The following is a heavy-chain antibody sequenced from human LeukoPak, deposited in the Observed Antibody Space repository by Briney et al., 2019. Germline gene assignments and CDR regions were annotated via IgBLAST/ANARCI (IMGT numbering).Heavy chain of an antibody. D-gene: IGHD5-12*01. CDR1: GFTFSTYG. CDR2: ISYDGSTK. CDR3: ARVSRGYSGYDSLPD. J-gene: IGHJ4*02. V-gene: IGHV3-30*03. Sequence: GGSLRLSCTASGFTFSTYGMHWVRQAPGKGLEWVTLISYDGSTKYYSDSVKGRFTLSRDNSKNTLYLQMNSLRAEDTAVYYCARVSRGYSGYDSLPDWGQGTLVTVSS.